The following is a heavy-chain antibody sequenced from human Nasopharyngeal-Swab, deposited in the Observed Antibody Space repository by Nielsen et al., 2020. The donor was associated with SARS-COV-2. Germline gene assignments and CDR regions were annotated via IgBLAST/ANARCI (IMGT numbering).Heavy chain of an antibody. CDR2: FTWIGVTV. J-gene: IGHJ4*02. CDR1: GFTYDDYS. Sequence: GGSLRLSCAASGFTYDDYSIHWVRQAPGKGLEWFSGFTWIGVTVGYADSVKGRFTISRDNARSSLYLQMDSLRPDDTAFYYCTKGRADYSNPSFDNWGQGTLVTVPS. D-gene: IGHD4-11*01. CDR3: TKGRADYSNPSFDN. V-gene: IGHV3-9*01.